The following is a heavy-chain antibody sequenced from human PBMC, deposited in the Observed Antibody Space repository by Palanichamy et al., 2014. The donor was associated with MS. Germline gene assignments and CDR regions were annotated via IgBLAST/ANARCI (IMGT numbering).Heavy chain of an antibody. CDR2: ITSSSSAI. Sequence: EVQLVESWGRRWYSGGGPLRLSCAASGFTFSSYSMNWVRQAPGKGLEWVSYITSSSSAIYYADSVKGRFTISRDNAKNSLYLQMNSLRDEDTAVYYCARDVIVGPTINAFDIWGQGTMVTVSA. D-gene: IGHD1-26*01. J-gene: IGHJ3*02. CDR3: ARDVIVGPTINAFDI. CDR1: GFTFSSYS. V-gene: IGHV3-48*02.